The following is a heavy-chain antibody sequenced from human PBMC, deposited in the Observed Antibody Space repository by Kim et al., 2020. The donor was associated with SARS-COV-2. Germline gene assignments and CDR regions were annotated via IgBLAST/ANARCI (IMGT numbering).Heavy chain of an antibody. Sequence: GGSLRLSCAASGFTFSSYSMNWVRQAPGKGLEWVSSISSSSSYIYYAASVKGRFTISRDNAKNSLYLQMNSLRAEDTAVYFCAIGGIVATMGIPLWGQGTLVTVSS. CDR3: AIGGIVATMGIPL. CDR2: ISSSSSYI. D-gene: IGHD5-12*01. CDR1: GFTFSSYS. V-gene: IGHV3-21*01. J-gene: IGHJ4*02.